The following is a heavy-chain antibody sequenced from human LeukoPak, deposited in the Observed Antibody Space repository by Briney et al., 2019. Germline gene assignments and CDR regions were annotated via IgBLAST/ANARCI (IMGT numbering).Heavy chain of an antibody. CDR1: GFTFSSYS. Sequence: PGGSLRLSCAASGFTFSSYSMSWVRQAPGKGLEWVSGISGSGGSTDYADSEKGRFTISRDNSKNTLYLQMNSLRVEDTAVYYCAKDPGYQVVYCFDYWGQGTLVTVSS. D-gene: IGHD2-2*01. V-gene: IGHV3-23*01. CDR3: AKDPGYQVVYCFDY. CDR2: ISGSGGST. J-gene: IGHJ4*02.